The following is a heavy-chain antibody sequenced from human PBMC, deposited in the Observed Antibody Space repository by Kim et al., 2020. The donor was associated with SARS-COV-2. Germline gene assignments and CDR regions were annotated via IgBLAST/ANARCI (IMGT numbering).Heavy chain of an antibody. J-gene: IGHJ6*02. Sequence: ASVKVSCKASGYTFTSYYMHWVRQAPGQGLVWMGIINPSGGSTSYAQKFQGRVTMTRDTSTSTVYMELSSLRSEDTAVYYCARDLGGGFGEPLEGMDVWGQGTTVTVSS. CDR2: INPSGGST. CDR3: ARDLGGGFGEPLEGMDV. D-gene: IGHD3-10*01. CDR1: GYTFTSYY. V-gene: IGHV1-46*01.